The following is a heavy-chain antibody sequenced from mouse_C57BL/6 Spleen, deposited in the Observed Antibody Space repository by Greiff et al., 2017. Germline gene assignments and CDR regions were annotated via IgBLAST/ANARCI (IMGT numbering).Heavy chain of an antibody. CDR2: ISSGSSTI. D-gene: IGHD1-1*01. CDR1: GFTFSDYG. CDR3: ARDYAFDY. J-gene: IGHJ2*01. V-gene: IGHV5-17*01. Sequence: EVHLVESGGGLVKPGGSLKLSCAASGFTFSDYGMHWVRQAPEKGLEWVAYISSGSSTIYYANTLKGRFTISRDNAKNTLFLQMTSLRSEDTAMYYCARDYAFDYWGQGTTLTVSS.